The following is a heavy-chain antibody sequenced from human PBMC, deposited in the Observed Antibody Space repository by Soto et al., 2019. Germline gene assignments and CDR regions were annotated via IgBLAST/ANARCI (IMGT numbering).Heavy chain of an antibody. CDR3: ARQEAVAGTNFDY. CDR1: GGSISSYY. CDR2: IYYSGST. V-gene: IGHV4-59*08. Sequence: SETLSLTCTVSGGSISSYYWSWIRQPPGKGLEWIGYIYYSGSTNYNPSLKSRGTISVDTSKNQFSLKLSSVTAADTAVYYCARQEAVAGTNFDYWGQGTLVTVSS. D-gene: IGHD6-19*01. J-gene: IGHJ4*02.